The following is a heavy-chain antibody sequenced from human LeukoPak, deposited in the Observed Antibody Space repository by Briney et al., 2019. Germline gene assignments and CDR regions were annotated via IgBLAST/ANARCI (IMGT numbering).Heavy chain of an antibody. J-gene: IGHJ5*02. D-gene: IGHD4-17*01. V-gene: IGHV1-18*01. CDR2: ISAYNGNT. CDR3: ARPSEGDYENWFDP. Sequence: ASVKVSCKASGYIFTSYGISWVRQAPGQGLEWMGWISAYNGNTNYAQKLQGRVTMTTDTSTSTAYMELRSLRSDDTAVYYCARPSEGDYENWFDPWGQGTLVTVSS. CDR1: GYIFTSYG.